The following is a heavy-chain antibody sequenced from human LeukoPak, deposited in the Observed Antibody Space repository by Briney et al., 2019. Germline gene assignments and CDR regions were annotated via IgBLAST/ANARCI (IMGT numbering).Heavy chain of an antibody. CDR3: AKPASYSEWNPLDY. CDR2: IRYDGSNK. CDR1: GFTFRSYG. J-gene: IGHJ4*02. V-gene: IGHV3-30*02. Sequence: PGGSLRLSCAASGFTFRSYGMHWVRQAPGKGLEWVAFIRYDGSNKYYADSVKGRFTISRDNSKNTLYLQMNSLRAEDTAVYYCAKPASYSEWNPLDYWGQGTLVTVSS. D-gene: IGHD3-3*02.